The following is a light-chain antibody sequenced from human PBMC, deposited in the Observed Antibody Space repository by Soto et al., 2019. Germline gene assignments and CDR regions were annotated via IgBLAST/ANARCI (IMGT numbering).Light chain of an antibody. CDR3: SSYTSSSTLV. J-gene: IGLJ3*02. V-gene: IGLV2-14*01. Sequence: QSALTQPASVSGSPGQSITISCTGTISDVGGYNYVSWYQQHPGKAPKLMIYDVSNRPSGVSNRFSGSKSGNTASLNISGLQAEDEADYYCSSYTSSSTLVFGGGTKVTVL. CDR1: ISDVGGYNY. CDR2: DVS.